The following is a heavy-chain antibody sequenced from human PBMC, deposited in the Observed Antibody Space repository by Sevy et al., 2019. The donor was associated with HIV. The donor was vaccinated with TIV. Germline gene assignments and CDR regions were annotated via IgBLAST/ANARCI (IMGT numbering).Heavy chain of an antibody. D-gene: IGHD2-15*01. CDR2: ISAYNGNT. CDR3: ARPGYCSGGSYYGFDY. J-gene: IGHJ4*02. V-gene: IGHV1-18*01. Sequence: ASVKVSCKASGYTFTSYGISWVRQAPGQGLEWMGWISAYNGNTNYAQKLQGRVTMTTDTSTSTAYMELRSLRSDGTAVYYCARPGYCSGGSYYGFDYWGQGTLVTVSS. CDR1: GYTFTSYG.